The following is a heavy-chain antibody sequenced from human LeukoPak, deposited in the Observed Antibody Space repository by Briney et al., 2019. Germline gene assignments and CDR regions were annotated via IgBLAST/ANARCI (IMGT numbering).Heavy chain of an antibody. V-gene: IGHV4-59*01. CDR3: ARAKVGYSSSWYTSDY. D-gene: IGHD6-13*01. CDR1: GGSISSYY. J-gene: IGHJ4*02. Sequence: SETLSLTCTVSGGSISSYYWSWIRQPPGKGLEWIGYIYYSGSTNYNPSLKGRVTISVDTSKNQFSLKLSSVTAADTAVYYCARAKVGYSSSWYTSDYWGQGTLVTVSS. CDR2: IYYSGST.